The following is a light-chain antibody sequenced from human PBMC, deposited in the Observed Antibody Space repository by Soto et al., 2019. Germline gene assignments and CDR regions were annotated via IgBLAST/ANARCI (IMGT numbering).Light chain of an antibody. Sequence: IVMTQSPATLSVSPGVRATLSCRASQSVSSNLAWYQQKPGQAPRLLIYGASTRATGIPARFSGSGSGTEFTLTISSLQSEDFAVYYCQQYNNWPQTFGQGTKVDI. CDR3: QQYNNWPQT. V-gene: IGKV3-15*01. CDR1: QSVSSN. J-gene: IGKJ1*01. CDR2: GAS.